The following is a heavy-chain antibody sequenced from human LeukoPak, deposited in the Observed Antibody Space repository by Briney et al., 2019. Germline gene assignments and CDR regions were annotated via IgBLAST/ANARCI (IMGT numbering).Heavy chain of an antibody. D-gene: IGHD1-26*01. V-gene: IGHV3-23*01. Sequence: GSLRPSCAASGFTFSSYSMSWVRQAPEKGLEWVATISGSGGGTYYADSVKGRFTISRDDSKNTLYLQMNSLRAEDTAVYYCAKDLGRYRNNYFDYWGQGTLVTVSS. CDR1: GFTFSSYS. J-gene: IGHJ4*02. CDR3: AKDLGRYRNNYFDY. CDR2: ISGSGGGT.